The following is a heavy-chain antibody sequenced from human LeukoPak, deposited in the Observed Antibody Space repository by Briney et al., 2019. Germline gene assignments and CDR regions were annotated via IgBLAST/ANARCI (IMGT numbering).Heavy chain of an antibody. Sequence: GGSLRLSCAASGFTFSNYAMSWVRQAPGKGPEWVSAISRGGGSTYYADSVKGRFTISRDNSKNTLYLQMNSLRAEDTALYYCAKINRGEVAGHMDYWGQGTLVTVSS. CDR3: AKINRGEVAGHMDY. CDR1: GFTFSNYA. V-gene: IGHV3-23*01. D-gene: IGHD6-19*01. J-gene: IGHJ4*02. CDR2: ISRGGGST.